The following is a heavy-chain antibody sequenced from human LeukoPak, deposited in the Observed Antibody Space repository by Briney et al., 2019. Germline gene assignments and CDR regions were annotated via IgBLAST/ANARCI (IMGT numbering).Heavy chain of an antibody. D-gene: IGHD3-10*01. CDR2: TNTDKGDT. J-gene: IGHJ5*02. Sequence: ASVKVSCKTSGYTFTSYGISWVRQAPGQGLEWMGWTNTDKGDTDHAQTLQGRVTMTIDTSTSTAYMELRSLRSDDTAVYYCARTLWFGDYEMYDQWGQGTCSPSPQ. V-gene: IGHV1-18*01. CDR1: GYTFTSYG. CDR3: ARTLWFGDYEMYDQ.